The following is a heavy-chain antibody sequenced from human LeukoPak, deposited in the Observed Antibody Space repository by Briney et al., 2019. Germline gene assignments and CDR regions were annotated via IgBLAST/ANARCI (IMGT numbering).Heavy chain of an antibody. Sequence: GASVKVSCKASGGTFSSYAISWVRQAPGQGLEWMGWISAYNGNTNYAQKLQGRVTMTTDTSTSTAYMELRSLRSDDTAVYYCARDLGRYSSSWYWLLYYYYYMDVWGKGTTVTVSS. CDR3: ARDLGRYSSSWYWLLYYYYYMDV. J-gene: IGHJ6*03. V-gene: IGHV1-18*01. CDR2: ISAYNGNT. D-gene: IGHD6-13*01. CDR1: GGTFSSYA.